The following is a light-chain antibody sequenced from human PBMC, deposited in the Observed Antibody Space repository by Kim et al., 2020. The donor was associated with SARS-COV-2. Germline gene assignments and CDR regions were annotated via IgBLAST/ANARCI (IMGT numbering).Light chain of an antibody. CDR2: SNN. V-gene: IGLV1-44*01. CDR3: AAWDDSLNGVV. CDR1: SSNIGNNA. Sequence: QSVLTQPPSASGTPGQRVTISCSGSSSNIGNNAVNWYHHLPGTAPKLLIYSNNQRPSGVPDRFSGSKSGTSASLAISGLQSEDDADYYCAAWDDSLNGVVFGGGTQLTVL. J-gene: IGLJ2*01.